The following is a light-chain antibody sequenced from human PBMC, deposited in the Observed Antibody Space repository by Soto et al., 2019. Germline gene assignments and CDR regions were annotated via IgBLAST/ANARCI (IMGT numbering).Light chain of an antibody. CDR2: GAS. J-gene: IGKJ2*01. CDR1: QSVRSNY. V-gene: IGKV3-20*01. CDR3: QHYGNSAYT. Sequence: EIVLTQSPGTLSLSPGERATLSCRASQSVRSNYLAWYQQKPGQAPRLLIYGASSRATGIPDRFSGSGSGTDFTLTISRLEPEDFAVYYCQHYGNSAYTFGQGTTLEIK.